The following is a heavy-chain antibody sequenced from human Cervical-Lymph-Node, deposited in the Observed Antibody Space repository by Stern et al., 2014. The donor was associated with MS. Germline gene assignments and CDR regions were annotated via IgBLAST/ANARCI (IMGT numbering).Heavy chain of an antibody. Sequence: EVQLVQSGGGLVKPGGSLRLSCAASGFTFSSHSINWVRQAPGKGLEWVSSISTSSSDIYYADSVKGRFTISRDNAKNSLYLQMNSLRPEDTAVYYCARDAIAAPGLIEYWCQGTLVAVSS. J-gene: IGHJ4*02. CDR1: GFTFSSHS. CDR2: ISTSSSDI. D-gene: IGHD6-13*01. CDR3: ARDAIAAPGLIEY. V-gene: IGHV3-21*01.